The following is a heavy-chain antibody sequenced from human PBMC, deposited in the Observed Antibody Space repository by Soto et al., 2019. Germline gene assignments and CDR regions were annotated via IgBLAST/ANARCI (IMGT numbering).Heavy chain of an antibody. Sequence: QVQLVESGGGVVQPGRSLRLSCAASGFTFSSYGMHWVRQAPGKGLEWVAVIWYDGSNKYYADSVKGRFTISRDNSKNTMYLQMNGPRAEETAVYYCARDQGEDYYYYYGMEVWGQGTTVTVSS. J-gene: IGHJ6*02. V-gene: IGHV3-33*01. D-gene: IGHD3-16*01. CDR3: ARDQGEDYYYYYGMEV. CDR2: IWYDGSNK. CDR1: GFTFSSYG.